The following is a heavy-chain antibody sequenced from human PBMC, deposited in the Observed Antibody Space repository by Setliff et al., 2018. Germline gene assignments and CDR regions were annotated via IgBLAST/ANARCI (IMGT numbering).Heavy chain of an antibody. Sequence: PGGSLRLSCSVSGITFINAWMTWVRQAPGKGPEWVGRIKSSREGATSDYGAPAKGRFTISRDDSKQMIFLQMHNLKTEDTGFYYCATGPRDSRNYLTWLGSWGQEHWSPSPQ. CDR2: IKSSREGATS. J-gene: IGHJ5*01. D-gene: IGHD3-22*01. V-gene: IGHV3-15*01. CDR3: ATGPRDSRNYLTWLGS. CDR1: GITFINAW.